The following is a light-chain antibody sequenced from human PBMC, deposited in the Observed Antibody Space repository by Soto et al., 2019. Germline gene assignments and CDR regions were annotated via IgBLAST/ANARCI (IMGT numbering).Light chain of an antibody. J-gene: IGLJ1*01. CDR1: SSNIGAGYE. CDR3: QSYDSSLSGDV. CDR2: ENN. V-gene: IGLV1-40*01. Sequence: QSVLTQPPSVSAAPGQRVTISCTGSSSNIGAGYEAHWYQQVPGTAPKLLIYENNNRPSGVPDRFSGSKSGTSASRAITGLQAEDESEYYCQSYDSSLSGDVFGTGTKLTVL.